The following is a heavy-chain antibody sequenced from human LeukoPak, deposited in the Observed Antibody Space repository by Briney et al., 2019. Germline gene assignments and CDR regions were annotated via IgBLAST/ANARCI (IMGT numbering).Heavy chain of an antibody. CDR2: INHSGST. Sequence: SETLSLACAVYGGSFSGYYWSWIRQPPGKGLEWIGEINHSGSTNYNPSLKSRVTISVDTSKNQFSLKLSSVTAADTAVYYCASPPLGYCSSTSCYGGSDFDYWGEGTLVTV. D-gene: IGHD2-2*01. J-gene: IGHJ4*02. CDR1: GGSFSGYY. CDR3: ASPPLGYCSSTSCYGGSDFDY. V-gene: IGHV4-34*01.